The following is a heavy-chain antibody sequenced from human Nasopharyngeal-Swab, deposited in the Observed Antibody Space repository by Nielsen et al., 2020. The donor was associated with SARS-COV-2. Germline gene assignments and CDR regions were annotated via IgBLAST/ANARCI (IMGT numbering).Heavy chain of an antibody. CDR1: GFTLSGYS. V-gene: IGHV3-48*01. D-gene: IGHD5-24*01. CDR3: ARDKLSNYHYYMDV. CDR2: ISSSGSLI. Sequence: GGSLRLSCEVSGFTLSGYSMTWVRQAPGKGLAWVGYISSSGSLIFYADSVKGRFTISRDSAKNSLYLQMNSLRVDDTALYYCARDKLSNYHYYMDVWGKGTTVTVSS. J-gene: IGHJ6*03.